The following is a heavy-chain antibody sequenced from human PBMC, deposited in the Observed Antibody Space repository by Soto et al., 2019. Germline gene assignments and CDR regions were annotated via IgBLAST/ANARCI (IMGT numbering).Heavy chain of an antibody. V-gene: IGHV1-69*01. CDR3: ARAVISAPYFYYGMAV. Sequence: QVQLVQSGAEVKKPGSSVKVSCKASGGTFNTYAMTWVRQAPGKGLEWMGGIIPIFGTTSYAQNIQERVTITADESTSTVYMELRSLKSEDTAVYYCARAVISAPYFYYGMAVWGHGTTVTVSS. J-gene: IGHJ6*02. D-gene: IGHD3-10*01. CDR2: IIPIFGTT. CDR1: GGTFNTYA.